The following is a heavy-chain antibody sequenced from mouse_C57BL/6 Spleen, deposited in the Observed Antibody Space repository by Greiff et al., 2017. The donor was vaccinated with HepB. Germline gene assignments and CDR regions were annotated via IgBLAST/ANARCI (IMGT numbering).Heavy chain of an antibody. CDR2: IYPSDSET. J-gene: IGHJ1*03. CDR3: AREGYGNSYWYFDV. CDR1: GYTFTSYW. V-gene: IGHV1-61*01. Sequence: QVQLQRPGAELVRPGSSVKLSCKASGYTFTSYWMDWVKQRPGQGLEWIGNIYPSDSETHYNQKFKDKATLTVDKSSSTAYMQLSSLTSEDSAVYYCAREGYGNSYWYFDVWGTGTTVTVSS. D-gene: IGHD2-1*01.